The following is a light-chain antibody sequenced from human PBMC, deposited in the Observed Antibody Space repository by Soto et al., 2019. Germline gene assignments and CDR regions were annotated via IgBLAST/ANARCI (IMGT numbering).Light chain of an antibody. Sequence: DIQMTQSPSSLSASVEDRVIITCRASQSISNHLNWYQQKPGKAPKLLIFAASSLQSGVPSSFSGSRFGPDFTPTISSLQPEDFAPYYWQQSYSSPPTFGQGTKVDIK. CDR1: QSISNH. CDR3: QQSYSSPPT. V-gene: IGKV1-39*01. J-gene: IGKJ1*01. CDR2: AAS.